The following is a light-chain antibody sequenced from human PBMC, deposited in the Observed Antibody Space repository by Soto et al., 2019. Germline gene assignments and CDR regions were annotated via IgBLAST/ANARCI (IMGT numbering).Light chain of an antibody. J-gene: IGKJ3*01. Sequence: DIQMTQSPSPLSASAGDSVTITCRASQSISSYLNWYQQKPGKAPKLLINDASSLQSGVPLRFSGSGSGTDFTLTISSLQPEDFATYYCQQSYSTQFAFGPGTKVDIK. CDR2: DAS. V-gene: IGKV1-39*01. CDR3: QQSYSTQFA. CDR1: QSISSY.